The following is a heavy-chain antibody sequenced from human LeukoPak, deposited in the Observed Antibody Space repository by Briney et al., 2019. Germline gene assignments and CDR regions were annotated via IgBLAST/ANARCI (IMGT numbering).Heavy chain of an antibody. CDR2: IYYSGST. CDR1: GGSISSGGYY. J-gene: IGHJ3*02. Sequence: SRTLSLTCTVSGGSISSGGYYWSWIRQHPGKGLEWIGYIYYSGSTYYNPSLKSRVTISVDTSKNQFSLKLSSVTAADTAVYYCARDDQYCSSTSCRGLDAFDIWGQGTMVTVSS. CDR3: ARDDQYCSSTSCRGLDAFDI. V-gene: IGHV4-31*03. D-gene: IGHD2-2*01.